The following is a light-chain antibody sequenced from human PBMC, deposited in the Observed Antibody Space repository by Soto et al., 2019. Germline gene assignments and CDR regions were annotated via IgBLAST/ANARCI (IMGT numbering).Light chain of an antibody. CDR1: QGIRND. Sequence: MTQSPSSLSASVGDRVTITCRASQGIRNDLGWYQQKPGQAPRLLIYGASTRATGIPARFSGSGSGTEFTLTISSLQSEDFAVYYCQQYNNWPLWTFGQGTKVDIK. CDR3: QQYNNWPLWT. J-gene: IGKJ1*01. CDR2: GAS. V-gene: IGKV3-15*01.